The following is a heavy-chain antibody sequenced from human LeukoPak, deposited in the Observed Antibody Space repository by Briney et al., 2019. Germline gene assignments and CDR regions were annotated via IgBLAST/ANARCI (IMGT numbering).Heavy chain of an antibody. D-gene: IGHD2-2*01. CDR3: AKEGGAIVVVPAAENYMDV. J-gene: IGHJ6*03. V-gene: IGHV3-23*01. CDR1: GGTFSSYA. Sequence: SCKASGGTFSSYAMNWVRQAPGKGLEWVSAISGSGGSTYYADSVKGRFTISRDNSKNTLYLQMNSLRAEDTAVYYCAKEGGAIVVVPAAENYMDVWGKGTTVTVSS. CDR2: ISGSGGST.